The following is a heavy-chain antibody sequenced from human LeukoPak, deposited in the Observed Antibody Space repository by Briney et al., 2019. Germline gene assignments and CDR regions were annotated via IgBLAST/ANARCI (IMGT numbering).Heavy chain of an antibody. CDR3: ARAEQWLVLDY. CDR1: GFTVVTNY. Sequence: GGSLRLSCAASGFTVVTNYINWVRQPPGKGLEWVSVIYSGGSKYYADSVKGRFTTSRDNSKNTLYLQMNSLRAEDTAVYYCARAEQWLVLDYWGQGTLVTVSS. D-gene: IGHD6-19*01. V-gene: IGHV3-66*02. J-gene: IGHJ4*02. CDR2: IYSGGSK.